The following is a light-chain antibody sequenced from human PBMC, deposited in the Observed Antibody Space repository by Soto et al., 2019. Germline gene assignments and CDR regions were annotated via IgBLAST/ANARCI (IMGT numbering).Light chain of an antibody. Sequence: QSVLTQPPSASGTPGQTVTISCSGTISNIGSNAVNWYQQVPGTAPKLLMYKNDQRPSGVPDRFSGSKSGTSASLAVSGLQSEDEADYYCAAWDASLNAVLFGGGTKLTVL. CDR2: KND. J-gene: IGLJ2*01. CDR3: AAWDASLNAVL. V-gene: IGLV1-44*01. CDR1: ISNIGSNA.